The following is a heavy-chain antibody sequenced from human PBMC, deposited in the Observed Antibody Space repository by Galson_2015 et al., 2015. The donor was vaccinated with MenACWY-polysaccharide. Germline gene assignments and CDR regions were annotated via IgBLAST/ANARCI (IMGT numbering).Heavy chain of an antibody. J-gene: IGHJ4*02. CDR3: TGETYYFDY. CDR2: IKEDGSEK. Sequence: SLRLSCAVSGFTFSNFWMSWVRQAPGKGLEWVANIKEDGSEKYYVDSMKGRFIISRDNAKNSLYLEMNSLRAEDTAVYYCTGETYYFDYWGQGTLVTVSS. CDR1: GFTFSNFW. V-gene: IGHV3-7*05. D-gene: IGHD2-21*01.